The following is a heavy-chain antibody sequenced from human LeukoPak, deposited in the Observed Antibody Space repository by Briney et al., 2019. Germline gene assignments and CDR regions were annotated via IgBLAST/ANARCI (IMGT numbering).Heavy chain of an antibody. V-gene: IGHV5-51*01. CDR1: GYSFTTYW. Sequence: GESLNISCKGSGYSFTTYWIGWVRQMPGRGLEWMGIIYPGDSDTRYSPSFQGQVTISADKSIGTAYLHWSSLKASDTAMYYCARRDYYGSGSLDYWGQGTLVTVSS. CDR2: IYPGDSDT. J-gene: IGHJ4*02. D-gene: IGHD3-10*01. CDR3: ARRDYYGSGSLDY.